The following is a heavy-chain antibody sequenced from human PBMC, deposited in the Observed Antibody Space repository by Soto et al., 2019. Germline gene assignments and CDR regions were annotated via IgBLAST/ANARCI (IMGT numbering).Heavy chain of an antibody. Sequence: SETLSLTCTVSVGSISIGGYYWSWIRQHPGKGPEWIGYIYYSGSFYYNPPLRSRVTISVDTSKNQFSLKLSSVTAADTDVYYCARGGVVPASIEVNWFDPWGQGNLVTVSS. CDR1: VGSISIGGYY. V-gene: IGHV4-31*03. CDR3: ARGGVVPASIEVNWFDP. CDR2: IYYSGSF. D-gene: IGHD2-2*02. J-gene: IGHJ5*02.